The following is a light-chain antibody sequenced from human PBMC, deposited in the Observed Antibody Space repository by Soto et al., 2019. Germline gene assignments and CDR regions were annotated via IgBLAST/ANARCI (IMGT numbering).Light chain of an antibody. J-gene: IGKJ5*01. CDR3: QQFNSYPIT. CDR1: QGISSA. Sequence: AIQLTQSPSSLSASVGDRVTITCRASQGISSALAWYQQKPGKAPKLLIYDASSLESGVPSRFSGSGSETDFTLTISSLQPEDFATYYCQQFNSYPITLGQGTRLEIK. CDR2: DAS. V-gene: IGKV1-13*02.